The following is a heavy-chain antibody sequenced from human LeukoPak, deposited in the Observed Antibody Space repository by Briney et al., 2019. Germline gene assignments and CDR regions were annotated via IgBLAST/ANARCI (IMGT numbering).Heavy chain of an antibody. CDR1: GFTFSSYS. Sequence: GGSLRLSCAASGFTFSSYSMNWVRQAPGKGLEWVSAISGSGGSTYYADSVKGRFTISRDNSKNTLYLQMNSLRAEDTAVYYCAKDTYGSGSSHFDYWGQGTLVTVSS. J-gene: IGHJ4*02. CDR3: AKDTYGSGSSHFDY. V-gene: IGHV3-23*01. D-gene: IGHD3-10*01. CDR2: ISGSGGST.